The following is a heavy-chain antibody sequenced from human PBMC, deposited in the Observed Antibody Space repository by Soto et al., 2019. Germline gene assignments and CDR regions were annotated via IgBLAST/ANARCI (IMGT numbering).Heavy chain of an antibody. V-gene: IGHV3-30-3*01. CDR3: ARVYYRFNSGYGFSMDV. CDR2: ISYDGSNK. D-gene: IGHD5-12*01. J-gene: IGHJ6*02. CDR1: GFTFSSYA. Sequence: QVQLVESGGGVVQPGRSLRLSCAASGFTFSSYAMHWVRQAPGKGLEWVAVISYDGSNKYYADSVKGRFTISRDNSKNTLYLQMNSLRAEETAVYYCARVYYRFNSGYGFSMDVWGQGTTVTVSS.